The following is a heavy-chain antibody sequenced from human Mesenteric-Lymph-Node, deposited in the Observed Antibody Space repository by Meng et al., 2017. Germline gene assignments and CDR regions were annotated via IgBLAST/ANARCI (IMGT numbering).Heavy chain of an antibody. CDR1: GGSVSSYY. D-gene: IGHD3-10*01. J-gene: IGHJ4*02. Sequence: VPLRSAGPGLVKPSATLSLPCTVSGGSVSSYYWSWIRQPPGKGLEWIGHIYYSGSTNYNPSLKSRVTISVDTSKNQFSLKLSSVTATDTAVYYCARQSGYFDYWGQGTQVTVSS. V-gene: IGHV4-59*08. CDR2: IYYSGST. CDR3: ARQSGYFDY.